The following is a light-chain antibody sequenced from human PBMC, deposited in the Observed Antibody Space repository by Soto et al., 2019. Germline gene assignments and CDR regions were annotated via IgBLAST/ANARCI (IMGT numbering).Light chain of an antibody. CDR3: AAWDDSLNVWV. V-gene: IGLV1-44*01. J-gene: IGLJ3*02. CDR1: SSNIGSNT. CDR2: SNN. Sequence: QSVLTQPPSASGTPGQRVTISCSGSSSNIGSNTVNWYQQLPGTDPKLLIYSNNQRPPGVPDRFSGSKSGTSASLAISGLQSEDEADYYCAAWDDSLNVWVFGGGTKLTVL.